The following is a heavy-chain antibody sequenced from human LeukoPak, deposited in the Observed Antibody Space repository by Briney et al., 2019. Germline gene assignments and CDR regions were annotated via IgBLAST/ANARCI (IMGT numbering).Heavy chain of an antibody. CDR2: IYYSGST. V-gene: IGHV4-30-4*08. CDR3: ARKLGFWSGDYYYMDV. D-gene: IGHD3-3*01. Sequence: LRLSCAASGFTFSSYSMNWVRQPPGKGLEWIGYIYYSGSTYYNPSLKSRVTISVDTSKNQFSLKLSSVTAADTAVYYCARKLGFWSGDYYYMDVWGKGTTVTVSS. CDR1: GFTFSSYS. J-gene: IGHJ6*03.